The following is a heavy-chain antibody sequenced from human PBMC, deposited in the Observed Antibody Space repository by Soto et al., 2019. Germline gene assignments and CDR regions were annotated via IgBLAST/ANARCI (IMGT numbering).Heavy chain of an antibody. J-gene: IGHJ4*02. V-gene: IGHV1-3*01. CDR3: ARSGGLDRDFNY. CDR2: INAGNGNT. D-gene: IGHD2-15*01. Sequence: NVSCKASGYTFTSYAMHWVRQAPGQRLEWMGWINAGNGNTKYSQKFQGRVTITADESTSTAYMQLSSLRSGDTAVYYCARSGGLDRDFNYWGQGSLVTVSS. CDR1: GYTFTSYA.